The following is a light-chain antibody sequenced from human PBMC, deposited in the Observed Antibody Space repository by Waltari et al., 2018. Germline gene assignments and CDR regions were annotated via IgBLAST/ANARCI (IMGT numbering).Light chain of an antibody. V-gene: IGKV1-5*03. CDR2: KAS. J-gene: IGKJ1*01. CDR1: QSVNRN. CDR3: QQYNSYGT. Sequence: DIQMTQSPTSLSASVGDRVTITCRASQSVNRNLNWYQQKPGKAPKLLIYKASSLESGVPSRFSGSGSGTEFTLTISSLQPDDFATYYCQQYNSYGTFGQGTKVEIK.